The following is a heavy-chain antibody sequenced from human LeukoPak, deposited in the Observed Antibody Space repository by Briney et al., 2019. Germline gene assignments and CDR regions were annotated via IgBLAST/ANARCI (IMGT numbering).Heavy chain of an antibody. CDR3: ARAANYYDSSGYQGGFDY. CDR2: ISSSSSYI. V-gene: IGHV3-21*01. Sequence: PGGSLRLSCAASGFTISSYSMNWVRQAPGKGLEWVSSISSSSSYIYYADSVKGRFTISRDNAKNSLYLQMNSLRAEDTAVYYCARAANYYDSSGYQGGFDYWGQGTLVTVSS. D-gene: IGHD3-22*01. CDR1: GFTISSYS. J-gene: IGHJ4*02.